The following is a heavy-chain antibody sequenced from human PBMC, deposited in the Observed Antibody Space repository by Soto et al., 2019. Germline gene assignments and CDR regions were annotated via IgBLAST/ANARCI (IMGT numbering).Heavy chain of an antibody. V-gene: IGHV3-30-3*01. D-gene: IGHD4-4*01. CDR2: ISYDGSNK. Sequence: GGSLRLSCAASGFTFSSYAMHWVRQAPGKGLEWVAVISYDGSNKYYADSVKGRFTISRDNSKNTLYLQMNSLRAEDTAVYYCVRDKTTVTNYYYYYGMDVWGQGTTVTVSS. CDR1: GFTFSSYA. CDR3: VRDKTTVTNYYYYYGMDV. J-gene: IGHJ6*02.